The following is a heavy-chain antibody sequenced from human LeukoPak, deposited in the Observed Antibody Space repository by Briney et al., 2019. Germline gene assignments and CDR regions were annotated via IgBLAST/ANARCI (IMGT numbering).Heavy chain of an antibody. CDR2: VFYSGST. CDR3: AREVGDSVGVFDY. Sequence: PSETLSLTCTVSGGSISNYYWRWIRQPPGKGLEWIGYVFYSGSTNYNLSLKSRVTISVDTSKNQFSLKLSSVTAADTAVYYCAREVGDSVGVFDYWGQGTLVTVSS. D-gene: IGHD1-26*01. J-gene: IGHJ4*02. CDR1: GGSISNYY. V-gene: IGHV4-59*01.